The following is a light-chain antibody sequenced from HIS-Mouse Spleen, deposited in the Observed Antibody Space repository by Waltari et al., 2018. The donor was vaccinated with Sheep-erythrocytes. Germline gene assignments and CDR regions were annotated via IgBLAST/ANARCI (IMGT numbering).Light chain of an antibody. J-gene: IGLJ1*01. V-gene: IGLV2-11*01. CDR2: DVS. Sequence: QSALTPPRPVSGSPGQQVTIPLPGPTSDVRGYNFVPWYQQHPGKAPKLMIYDVSKRPSGVPDRFSGSKSGNTASLTISGLQAEDEADYSCCSYAGSYNHVFATGTKVTVL. CDR3: CSYAGSYNHV. CDR1: TSDVRGYNF.